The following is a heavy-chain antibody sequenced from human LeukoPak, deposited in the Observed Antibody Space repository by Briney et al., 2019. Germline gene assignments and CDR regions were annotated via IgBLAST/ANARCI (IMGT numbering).Heavy chain of an antibody. D-gene: IGHD3-10*01. Sequence: PGWSLRLSCAASGFTFSGSGMHWVRQAHGKGLEWLGRIRSRANSYTTVYAAPVQGRFIISRDDSMNMAYLQMTSLRAEDTAVYYCAKDISGEEYWGQGTLVTVSS. CDR1: GFTFSGSG. J-gene: IGHJ4*02. CDR3: AKDISGEEY. CDR2: IRSRANSYTT. V-gene: IGHV3-73*01.